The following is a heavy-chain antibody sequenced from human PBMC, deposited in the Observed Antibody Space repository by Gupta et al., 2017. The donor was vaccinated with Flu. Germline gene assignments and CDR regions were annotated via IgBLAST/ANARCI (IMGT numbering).Heavy chain of an antibody. J-gene: IGHJ3*02. CDR1: GGTFNTYG. V-gene: IGHV1-69*01. Sequence: QVQLVQSGAEVKKPGSSVKVSCKASGGTFNTYGINWVRQAPGQGLEWMGGIIPIFERANYAQKFKGRVTITADESTTTVYMERSILKAGDTAVYYCAREGGGGDSGDDASDIWGQGTMVTVS. D-gene: IGHD1-26*01. CDR3: AREGGGGDSGDDASDI. CDR2: IIPIFERA.